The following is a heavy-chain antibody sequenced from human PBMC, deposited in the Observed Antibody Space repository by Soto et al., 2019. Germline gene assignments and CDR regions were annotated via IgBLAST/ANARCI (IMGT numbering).Heavy chain of an antibody. D-gene: IGHD5-12*01. CDR1: GYTFTSYY. CDR2: INPSGGST. CDR3: ARDSGYDPYYYYGMDV. J-gene: IGHJ6*02. V-gene: IGHV1-46*01. Sequence: ASVKVSCKASGYTFTSYYMHWVRQAPGQGLEWMGIINPSGGSTSYAQKFQGRVTMTRDTSTSTVYMELSSLRSEDTAVYYCARDSGYDPYYYYGMDVWGQGTTVTVSS.